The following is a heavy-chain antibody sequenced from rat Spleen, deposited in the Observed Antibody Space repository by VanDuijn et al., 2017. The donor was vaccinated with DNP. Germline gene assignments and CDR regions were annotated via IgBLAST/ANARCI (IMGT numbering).Heavy chain of an antibody. D-gene: IGHD4-3*01. CDR1: GFSLTSYT. CDR3: ARSGEGYDYFDY. Sequence: QVQLKESGPGLVQPSQTLSLTCTVSGFSLTSYTVSWVRQPPGKGLEWLAAMSSGGSTYYNSALNFRLIISRDTSKSQVLLKMNSLQTEDTAMYFCARSGEGYDYFDYWGQGVMVTVSS. J-gene: IGHJ2*01. V-gene: IGHV2-6*01. CDR2: MSSGGST.